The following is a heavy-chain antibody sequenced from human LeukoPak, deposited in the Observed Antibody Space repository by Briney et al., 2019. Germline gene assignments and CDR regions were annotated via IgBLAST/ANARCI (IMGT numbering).Heavy chain of an antibody. CDR1: GYTFTGYY. J-gene: IGHJ1*01. Sequence: ASVKVSCKASGYTFTGYYMHWVRQAPGQGLEWMGWINPNSGGTNYAQKFQGRVTMTRDTSASTAYMELSSLRSEDTAVYYCARQTGGDGYNPGAEYFQHWGQGTLVTVSS. CDR3: ARQTGGDGYNPGAEYFQH. CDR2: INPNSGGT. D-gene: IGHD5-24*01. V-gene: IGHV1-2*02.